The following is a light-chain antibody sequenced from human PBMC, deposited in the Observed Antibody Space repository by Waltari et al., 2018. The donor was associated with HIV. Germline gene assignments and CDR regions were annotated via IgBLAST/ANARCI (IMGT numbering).Light chain of an antibody. CDR1: SSDVGGYNY. Sequence: QSALTQPASVSGSPGQSIILSCTGTSSDVGGYNYVSWYQHHPGKAPKLILFDVGNRPSGVSNRFSGSKSGNTASLTISGLQTEDEADYYCNSYTSTTTRWLFGGGTRLTVL. CDR3: NSYTSTTTRWL. J-gene: IGLJ3*02. CDR2: DVG. V-gene: IGLV2-14*01.